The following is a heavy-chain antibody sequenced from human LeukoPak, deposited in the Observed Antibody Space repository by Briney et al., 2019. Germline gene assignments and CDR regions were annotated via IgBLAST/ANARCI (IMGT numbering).Heavy chain of an antibody. V-gene: IGHV3-21*01. CDR3: ARVTTVVKDFDY. J-gene: IGHJ4*02. CDR2: ISSSSSYI. CDR1: GFTFSSYS. Sequence: PGGSLRLSCAASGFTFSSYSMNWVRQAPGKGLEWVSSISSSSSYIYYADSVKGRFTISRDNAKNSLYLQMNSLRAEDTAVYYCARVTTVVKDFDYWGQGTLVTVSS. D-gene: IGHD4-23*01.